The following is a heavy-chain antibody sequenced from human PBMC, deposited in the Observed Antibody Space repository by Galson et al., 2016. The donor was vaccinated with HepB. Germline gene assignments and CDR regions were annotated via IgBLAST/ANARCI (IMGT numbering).Heavy chain of an antibody. CDR2: LYYSGTT. CDR1: GASISGSSYY. J-gene: IGHJ5*02. CDR3: ARESYSSSTNWFDP. Sequence: ETLSLTCSVTGASISGSSYYWVWIRQPPGQGLEWIGSLYYSGTTYYSSSHKRRVTISVNTSKNHFSLRLNSMTAADTAVYYCARESYSSSTNWFDPWGQGTQVTASS. D-gene: IGHD6-13*01. V-gene: IGHV4-39*07.